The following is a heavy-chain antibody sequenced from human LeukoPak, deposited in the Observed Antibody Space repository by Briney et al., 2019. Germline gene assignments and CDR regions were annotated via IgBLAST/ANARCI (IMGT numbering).Heavy chain of an antibody. CDR3: ARDGKDSMIVVVTAEYFQH. CDR2: ISSSSSYI. V-gene: IGHV3-21*01. J-gene: IGHJ1*01. CDR1: GFTFSSYT. Sequence: PGGSLRLSSAASGFTFSSYTMNWVRQAPGKGLEWVSSISSSSSYIYYADSVRGRFTISRDNAKNSLYLHMDSLRAEDTAVYYCARDGKDSMIVVVTAEYFQHWGQGTLVTVPS. D-gene: IGHD3-22*01.